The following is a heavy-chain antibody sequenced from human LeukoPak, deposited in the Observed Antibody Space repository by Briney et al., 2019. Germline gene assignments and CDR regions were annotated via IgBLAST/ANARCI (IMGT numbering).Heavy chain of an antibody. CDR1: GGSISSSSYY. D-gene: IGHD3-22*01. J-gene: IGHJ4*02. V-gene: IGHV4-39*01. CDR2: IYYSGST. CDR3: AGPSYHYDSSGLTDY. Sequence: PSETLSLTCTVSGGSISSSSYYWGWIRQPPGKGLEWIGSIYYSGSTYYNPSLKSRVTISVDTSKNQFSLKLSSVTAADTAAYYCAGPSYHYDSSGLTDYWGQGTLVTVSS.